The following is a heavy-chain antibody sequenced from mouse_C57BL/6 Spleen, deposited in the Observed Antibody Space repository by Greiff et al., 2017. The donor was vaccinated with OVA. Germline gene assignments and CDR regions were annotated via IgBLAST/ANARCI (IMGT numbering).Heavy chain of an antibody. CDR2: IYPGDGDT. CDR3: ARDFGSSSRYFDV. Sequence: VQLQESGPELVKPGASVKISCKASGYAFGSSWMNWVKQRPGKGLEWIGRIYPGDGDTNYNGKFKGKATLTADKSSSTAYMQLSSLTSEDSAVYFCARDFGSSSRYFDVWGTGTTVTVSS. J-gene: IGHJ1*03. V-gene: IGHV1-82*01. D-gene: IGHD1-1*01. CDR1: GYAFGSSW.